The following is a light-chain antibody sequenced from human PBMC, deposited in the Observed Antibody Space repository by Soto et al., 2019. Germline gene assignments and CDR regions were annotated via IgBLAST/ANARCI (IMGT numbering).Light chain of an antibody. Sequence: VMTQAPATLSVSPGERATLSCRASQTINNNVAWYQLKDGQVPRLLIYGASTRAADVPARFSGGGSGTEFTLTISSLQSEDFAVYYCQQYNNWPPGLTFGGGTKVDIK. CDR1: QTINNN. J-gene: IGKJ4*01. V-gene: IGKV3-15*01. CDR3: QQYNNWPPGLT. CDR2: GAS.